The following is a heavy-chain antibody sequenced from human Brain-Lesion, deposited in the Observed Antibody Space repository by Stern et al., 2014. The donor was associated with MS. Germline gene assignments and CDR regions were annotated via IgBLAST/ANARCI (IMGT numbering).Heavy chain of an antibody. Sequence: QVQLQQSGPGLVKPSQTLSLACAVSGASVGGGDWYWSWIRQPPGKGLEWLGHIYYSGTTYYKPSLKSRLIISLDTSKNQFSLNLTSVTAADTAVYYCAGAFGKYELLESFHMWGQGTMVTVSS. CDR1: GASVGGGDWY. CDR3: AGAFGKYELLESFHM. D-gene: IGHD1-1*01. V-gene: IGHV4-30-4*01. J-gene: IGHJ3*02. CDR2: IYYSGTT.